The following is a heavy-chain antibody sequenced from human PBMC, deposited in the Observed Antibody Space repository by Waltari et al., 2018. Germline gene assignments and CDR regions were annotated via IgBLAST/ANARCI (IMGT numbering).Heavy chain of an antibody. CDR3: ARALRAAAGTWWFDP. Sequence: QVQLVQSGAEVKKPGASVKVSCKASGYTFTGYYMHSVRQAPGQGLEWMGRINPNSGGTNYAQKFQGRVTMTRETSISTAYMELSRLRSDDTAVYYCARALRAAAGTWWFDPWGQGTLVTVSS. V-gene: IGHV1-2*06. CDR1: GYTFTGYY. J-gene: IGHJ5*02. CDR2: INPNSGGT. D-gene: IGHD6-13*01.